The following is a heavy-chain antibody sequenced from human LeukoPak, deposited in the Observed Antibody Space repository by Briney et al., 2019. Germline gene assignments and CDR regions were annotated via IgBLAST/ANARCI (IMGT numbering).Heavy chain of an antibody. CDR2: INHSGST. J-gene: IGHJ4*02. V-gene: IGHV4-34*01. CDR1: GGSFSGYY. Sequence: PSETLSLTCAVYGGSFSGYYWSWLRQPPGKGLEWIGEINHSGSTNYNPSLKSRVTISVDTSKNQFSLKLSSVTAADTAVYYCAITPYYYDSSGSPDYWGQGTLVTVSS. D-gene: IGHD3-22*01. CDR3: AITPYYYDSSGSPDY.